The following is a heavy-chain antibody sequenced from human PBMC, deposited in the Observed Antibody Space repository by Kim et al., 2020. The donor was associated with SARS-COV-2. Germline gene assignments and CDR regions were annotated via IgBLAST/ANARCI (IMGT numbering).Heavy chain of an antibody. CDR3: ARDGGVGYCSSTSCYGSVWFDP. D-gene: IGHD2-2*01. CDR1: GYTFTSYG. V-gene: IGHV1-18*04. Sequence: ASVKVSCKASGYTFTSYGISWVRQAPGQGLEWMGWISAYNGNKNYAQKLQGRVTMTTDTSTSTAYMELRSLRSDDTAVYYCARDGGVGYCSSTSCYGSVWFDPWGQGTLVTVSS. CDR2: ISAYNGNK. J-gene: IGHJ5*02.